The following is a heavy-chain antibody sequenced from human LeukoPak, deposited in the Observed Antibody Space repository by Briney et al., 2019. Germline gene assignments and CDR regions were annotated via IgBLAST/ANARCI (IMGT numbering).Heavy chain of an antibody. CDR3: ARGTLTGPFDY. V-gene: IGHV4-30-4*01. CDR1: GASIRSGDYY. CDR2: IYDSGST. J-gene: IGHJ4*02. D-gene: IGHD1-20*01. Sequence: PSQTLSLTCTVSGASIRSGDYYWSWIRQPPGTGLEWIGYIYDSGSTYYNPSLKSRITISVDTSENRFSLKLSSVTAADTAVYYCARGTLTGPFDYWGQGTLVTVSS.